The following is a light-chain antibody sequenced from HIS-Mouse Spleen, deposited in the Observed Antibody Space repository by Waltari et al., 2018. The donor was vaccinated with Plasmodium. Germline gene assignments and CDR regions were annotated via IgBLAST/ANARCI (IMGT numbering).Light chain of an antibody. J-gene: IGKJ2*01. Sequence: DIQMTQSPSSLSASVGDRVTITCHASQDISNYLNWHQQKPGKAPKLLLYDASNLETGVPSRFSGSGSGTDFTFTISSLQPEDIATYYCQQYDNLPYTFGRGTKLEIK. CDR1: QDISNY. V-gene: IGKV1-33*01. CDR3: QQYDNLPYT. CDR2: DAS.